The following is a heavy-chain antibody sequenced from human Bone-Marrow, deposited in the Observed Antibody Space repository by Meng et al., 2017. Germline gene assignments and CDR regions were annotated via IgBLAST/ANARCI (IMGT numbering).Heavy chain of an antibody. CDR3: ARAQYSGSPLWYFDY. V-gene: IGHV1-69*06. CDR2: IIPIFGTA. D-gene: IGHD1-26*01. Sequence: PSVKVSCKASGGTFSSYAISWVRQAPGQGLEWMGGIIPIFGTANYAQKFQGRVTITADKSTSTAYMELSSLRSGDTAVYYCARAQYSGSPLWYFDYWGQGTLVTVSS. J-gene: IGHJ4*02. CDR1: GGTFSSYA.